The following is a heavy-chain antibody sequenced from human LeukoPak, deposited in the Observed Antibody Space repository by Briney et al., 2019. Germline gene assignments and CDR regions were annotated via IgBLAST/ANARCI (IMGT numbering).Heavy chain of an antibody. J-gene: IGHJ5*02. CDR2: IYYSGIT. V-gene: IGHV4-39*01. CDR3: ARHHYCLGGTCSFDP. D-gene: IGHD2-15*01. CDR1: GGSISSNSYY. Sequence: SETLSLTCAVSGGSISSNSYYWGWIRQSPGKGLEWIGSIYYSGITYYSPSLKSPVPISVDTSKIQFSRKLSSVTAADTAVYYCARHHYCLGGTCSFDPWGQARLATVSS.